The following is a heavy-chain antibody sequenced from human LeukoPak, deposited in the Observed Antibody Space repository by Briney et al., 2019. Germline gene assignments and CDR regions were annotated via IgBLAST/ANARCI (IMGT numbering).Heavy chain of an antibody. Sequence: ASVKVSCKASGYTFTNYYMHWVRQAPGQGLEWMGGINPNSGDTEYVQRFQGRVTMTRDTSISTVYMELSGLKSDDTAVYYCALTGSYYGQWGQGTLVTVSS. CDR2: INPNSGDT. CDR3: ALTGSYYGQ. V-gene: IGHV1-2*02. D-gene: IGHD3-10*01. J-gene: IGHJ4*02. CDR1: GYTFTNYY.